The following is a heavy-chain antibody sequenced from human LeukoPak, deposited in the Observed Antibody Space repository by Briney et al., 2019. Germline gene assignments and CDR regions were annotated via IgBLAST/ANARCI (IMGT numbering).Heavy chain of an antibody. V-gene: IGHV4-59*08. Sequence: SETLSLTCTVSGGSISSYYWSWIRQPPGKGLEWIGYIYYSGSTNYNPSLKSRVTISVDTSKNQFSLKLSSVTAADTAVYYCARVRKLYYYDSSGYFYSDQFDYWGQGTLVTVSS. CDR3: ARVRKLYYYDSSGYFYSDQFDY. CDR1: GGSISSYY. J-gene: IGHJ4*02. CDR2: IYYSGST. D-gene: IGHD3-22*01.